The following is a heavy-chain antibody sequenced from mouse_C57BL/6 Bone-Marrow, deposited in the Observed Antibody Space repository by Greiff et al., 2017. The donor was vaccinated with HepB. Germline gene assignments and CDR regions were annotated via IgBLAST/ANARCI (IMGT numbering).Heavy chain of an antibody. CDR2: INPSSGYT. CDR1: GYTFTSYW. D-gene: IGHD2-4*01. V-gene: IGHV1-7*01. CDR3: ARSYYDYDPPDY. Sequence: QVHVKQSGAELAKPGASVKLSCKASGYTFTSYWMHWVKQRPGQGLEWIGYINPSSGYTKYNQKFKDKATLTADKSSSTAYMQLSSLTYEDSAVYYCARSYYDYDPPDYWGQGTTLTVSS. J-gene: IGHJ2*01.